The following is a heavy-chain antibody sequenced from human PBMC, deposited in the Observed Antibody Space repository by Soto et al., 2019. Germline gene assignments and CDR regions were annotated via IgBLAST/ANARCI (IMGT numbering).Heavy chain of an antibody. CDR2: VYYSGTT. V-gene: IGHV4-30-4*01. Sequence: SETLSLTCTVSGGSIRNGDYYWGWTRQPPGKGLEWIGYVYYSGTTYSHPSLNSRVSISVDTSENQFSLRLTSVTAADTAVYYCVTVNLVGAAYYFDYWGPGTLVTV. D-gene: IGHD1-26*01. J-gene: IGHJ4*02. CDR3: VTVNLVGAAYYFDY. CDR1: GGSIRNGDYY.